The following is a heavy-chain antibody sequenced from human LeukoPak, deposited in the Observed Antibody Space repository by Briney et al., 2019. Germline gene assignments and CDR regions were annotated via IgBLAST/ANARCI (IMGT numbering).Heavy chain of an antibody. CDR1: GFTFSSYA. Sequence: GGSLRLSCAASGFTFSSYAMSWVRQAPGKGLEWVSAISGSGGTTYYADSVKGRFTISRDNAKNSLYLQMNSLRAEDTAVYYCARDGPLSSFDYWGQGTLVTVSS. V-gene: IGHV3-23*01. CDR2: ISGSGGTT. D-gene: IGHD2/OR15-2a*01. CDR3: ARDGPLSSFDY. J-gene: IGHJ4*02.